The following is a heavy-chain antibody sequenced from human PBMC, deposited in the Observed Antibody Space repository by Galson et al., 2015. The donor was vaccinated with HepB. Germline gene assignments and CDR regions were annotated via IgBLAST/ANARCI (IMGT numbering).Heavy chain of an antibody. Sequence: SLRLSCAASGFTFSSYSMNWVRQAPGKGLEWVPYISSSSSTIYYADSVKGRFTISRDNAKNSLYLQMNSLRAEDTAVYYCASLYPSPTYCSSTSCYKGHNYYYYGMDVWGQGTTVTVSS. CDR1: GFTFSSYS. J-gene: IGHJ6*02. V-gene: IGHV3-48*04. CDR3: ASLYPSPTYCSSTSCYKGHNYYYYGMDV. D-gene: IGHD2-2*02. CDR2: ISSSSSTI.